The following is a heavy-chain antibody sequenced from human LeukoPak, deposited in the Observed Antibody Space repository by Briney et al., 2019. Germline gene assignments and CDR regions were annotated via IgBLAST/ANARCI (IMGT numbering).Heavy chain of an antibody. J-gene: IGHJ4*02. CDR2: IYHSGST. Sequence: PSETLSLTCAVSGGSISSSNWWSWVRQPPGKGLEWIGEIYHSGSTNYNPSLKSRVTISVDKSKNQFSLKLSSVTAADTAVYYCARAYYYGSGSYYTIDYWGQGTLVTVSS. D-gene: IGHD3-10*01. CDR3: ARAYYYGSGSYYTIDY. V-gene: IGHV4-4*02. CDR1: GGSISSSNW.